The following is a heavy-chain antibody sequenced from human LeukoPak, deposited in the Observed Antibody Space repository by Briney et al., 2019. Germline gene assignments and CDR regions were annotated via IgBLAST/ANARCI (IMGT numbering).Heavy chain of an antibody. D-gene: IGHD4-17*01. Sequence: PSETLSLTCTVSGGSISSYYWSWIRQPPGKGLEWIGYIYYSGSTNYNPPLKSRVTISVDTSKNQFSQKLSSVTAADTAVYYCATTTVTTHYYYYMDVWGKGTTVTVSS. J-gene: IGHJ6*03. CDR3: ATTTVTTHYYYYMDV. CDR2: IYYSGST. V-gene: IGHV4-59*01. CDR1: GGSISSYY.